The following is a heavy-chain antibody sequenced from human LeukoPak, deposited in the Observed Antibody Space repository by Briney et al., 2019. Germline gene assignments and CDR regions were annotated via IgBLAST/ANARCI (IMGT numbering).Heavy chain of an antibody. Sequence: PGGSLRLSCAASEFTFSSYSMNWVRQAPGKGLEWVSSISSGSSYMYYADSAKGRFTISRDNAKNSLYLQMNSLRAEDTAVYYCARDVGDGYAIDYWGQGTLVTVSS. CDR3: ARDVGDGYAIDY. V-gene: IGHV3-21*01. CDR2: ISSGSSYM. CDR1: EFTFSSYS. J-gene: IGHJ4*02. D-gene: IGHD5-24*01.